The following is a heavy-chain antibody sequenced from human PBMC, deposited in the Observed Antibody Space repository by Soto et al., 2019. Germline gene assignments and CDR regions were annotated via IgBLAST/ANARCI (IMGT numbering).Heavy chain of an antibody. CDR2: IKEDGSEK. V-gene: IGHV3-7*01. J-gene: IGHJ4*02. CDR1: GVTISTYW. CDR3: ARDRGWGIVVVQDSFDC. Sequence: GGSLRLSCAASGVTISTYWMSWVRQTPGKGLEWVANIKEDGSEKYYVDSVKGRFTISRDNAEKSLFLQMNSLRVEDTAVYYCARDRGWGIVVVQDSFDCWGQGSLVTVSS. D-gene: IGHD2-15*01.